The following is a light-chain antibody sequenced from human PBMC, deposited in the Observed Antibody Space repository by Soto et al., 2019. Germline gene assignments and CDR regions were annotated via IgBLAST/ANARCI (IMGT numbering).Light chain of an antibody. J-gene: IGKJ4*01. V-gene: IGKV3-11*01. CDR1: QSVSSN. CDR3: QQRNNWLT. Sequence: EIVLTQSPATRSLSPGERATLSGRGSQSVSSNNLAWYQQKPGQAPRLLIYDASNRATGIPARFSGSGSGTDFTLTISSLEPEDFAVYYCQQRNNWLTFGGGTKVEIK. CDR2: DAS.